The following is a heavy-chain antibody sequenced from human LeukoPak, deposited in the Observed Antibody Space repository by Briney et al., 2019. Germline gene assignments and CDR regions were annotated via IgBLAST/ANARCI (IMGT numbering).Heavy chain of an antibody. J-gene: IGHJ4*02. CDR2: INPNSGGT. D-gene: IGHD3-22*01. CDR1: GYTFTGYY. CDR3: VREGGSSGYYFFHY. Sequence: ASVKVSCKASGYTFTGYYMHWVRQAPGQGLEWMGRINPNSGGTNYAQKFQGRVTMTRDTSISTAYMELRSLRSDDTAVYYCVREGGSSGYYFFHYWGQGTLVTVSS. V-gene: IGHV1-2*06.